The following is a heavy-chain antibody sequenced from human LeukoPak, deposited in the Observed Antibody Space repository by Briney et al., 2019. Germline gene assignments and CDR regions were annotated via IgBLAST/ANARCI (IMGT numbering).Heavy chain of an antibody. CDR2: IIVILGIA. D-gene: IGHD3-10*01. Sequence: SVKVSCKGSGGSFSNCALSWVRLAPGQGLEWMGRIIVILGIADYAQKFQGRVTITADKSTTTVYMELSSIRSQDTAVYYCARDGMLRGVIDYSGMDVWGQGTTVTVSS. CDR1: GGSFSNCA. V-gene: IGHV1-69*04. J-gene: IGHJ6*02. CDR3: ARDGMLRGVIDYSGMDV.